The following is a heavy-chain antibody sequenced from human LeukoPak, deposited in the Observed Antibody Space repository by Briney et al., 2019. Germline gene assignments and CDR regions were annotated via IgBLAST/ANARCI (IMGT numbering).Heavy chain of an antibody. CDR2: MWYDESKE. J-gene: IGHJ4*02. CDR3: AKDRRVYDILTPFDY. V-gene: IGHV3-30*02. CDR1: GFTFSNYG. Sequence: GGSLRLSCAASGFTFSNYGMHWVRQAPGKGLEWVAVMWYDESKEYSGDSVKGRFTISRDKSKNTLYLQMNSLRAEDTAVYFCAKDRRVYDILTPFDYWGQGTLVTVSS. D-gene: IGHD3-9*01.